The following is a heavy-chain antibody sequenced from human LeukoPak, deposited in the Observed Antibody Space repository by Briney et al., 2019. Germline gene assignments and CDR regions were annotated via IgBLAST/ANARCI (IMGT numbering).Heavy chain of an antibody. CDR2: ISGRSGTT. CDR1: GFTFSSYE. V-gene: IGHV3-23*01. Sequence: PGGSLRLSCAASGFTFSSYEMNWVRQAPGKGLEWVSAISGRSGTTYYADSVKGRFTISRDNSKNTLYLQMSSLRAEDTAVYYCAKERVEMATITVYYFDYWGQGTLVTVSS. CDR3: AKERVEMATITVYYFDY. J-gene: IGHJ4*02. D-gene: IGHD5-24*01.